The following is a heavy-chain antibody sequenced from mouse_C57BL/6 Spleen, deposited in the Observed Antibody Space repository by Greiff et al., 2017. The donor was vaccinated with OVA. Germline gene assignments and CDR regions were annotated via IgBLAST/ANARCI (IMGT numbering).Heavy chain of an antibody. CDR3: ARHVTAQAPYFDY. J-gene: IGHJ2*01. CDR1: GFTFSSYG. D-gene: IGHD3-2*02. Sequence: DVMLVESGGDLVKPGGSLKLSCAASGFTFSSYGMSWVRQTPDKRLEWVATISSGGSYTYYPDSVKGRFTISRDNAKNTLYLQMSSLKSEDTAMYYCARHVTAQAPYFDYWGQGTTLTVSS. CDR2: ISSGGSYT. V-gene: IGHV5-6*02.